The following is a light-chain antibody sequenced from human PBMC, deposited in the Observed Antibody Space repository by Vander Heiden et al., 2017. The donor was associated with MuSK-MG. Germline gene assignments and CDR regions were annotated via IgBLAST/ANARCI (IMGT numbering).Light chain of an antibody. V-gene: IGKV3-20*01. Sequence: EIVLTHSPGTLSLAPGESATLSHRPSQSVSSTYFAWYHQKPGQAPRLLIYGASKRATGIPDRFSGSGSETDFTLTISRLEPEDIAVYYCQQYNSSPWTFGQGTKVEIK. CDR1: QSVSSTY. CDR3: QQYNSSPWT. J-gene: IGKJ1*01. CDR2: GAS.